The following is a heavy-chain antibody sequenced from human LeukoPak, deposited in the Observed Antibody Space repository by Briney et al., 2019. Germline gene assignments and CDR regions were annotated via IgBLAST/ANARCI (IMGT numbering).Heavy chain of an antibody. Sequence: GVSVKVSCKASGYTFTGYYMHWVRQAPGQGLGWMGWINPNSGGTNYAQKFQGRVTMTRDTSISTAYMELSRLRSDDTAVYYCARDGYNSRWYYYYGMDVWGQGTTVTVSS. CDR2: INPNSGGT. CDR3: ARDGYNSRWYYYYGMDV. V-gene: IGHV1-2*02. J-gene: IGHJ6*02. CDR1: GYTFTGYY. D-gene: IGHD5-24*01.